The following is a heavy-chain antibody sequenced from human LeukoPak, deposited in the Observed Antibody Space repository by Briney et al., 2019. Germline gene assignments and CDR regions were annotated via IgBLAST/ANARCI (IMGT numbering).Heavy chain of an antibody. D-gene: IGHD4-17*01. CDR2: IWYDGSNK. Sequence: PGGSLRLSCAASGFTFSSYGMHWVRQAPGKGLEWVAVIWYDGSNKYYADSVKGRFTISRDNSKNTLYLQMNSLRAEDTAVYYCARQNDYGDSYVDYWGQGTLVTVSS. V-gene: IGHV3-33*01. CDR1: GFTFSSYG. J-gene: IGHJ4*02. CDR3: ARQNDYGDSYVDY.